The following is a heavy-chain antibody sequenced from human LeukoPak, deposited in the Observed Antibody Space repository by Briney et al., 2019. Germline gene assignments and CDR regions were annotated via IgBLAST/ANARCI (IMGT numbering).Heavy chain of an antibody. D-gene: IGHD4-17*01. J-gene: IGHJ3*02. Sequence: SETLSLTCTVSGGSISSSSYYWSWIRQPPGKGLKWIGYIYYSGSTNYNPSLKSRVTISVDTSKNQFSLKLSSVTAADTAVYYCASIMTTVTTGDAFDIWGQGTMVTVSS. CDR1: GGSISSSSYY. V-gene: IGHV4-61*01. CDR2: IYYSGST. CDR3: ASIMTTVTTGDAFDI.